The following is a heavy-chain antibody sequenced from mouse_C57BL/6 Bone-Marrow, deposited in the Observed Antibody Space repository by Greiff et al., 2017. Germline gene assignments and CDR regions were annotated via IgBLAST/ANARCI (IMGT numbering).Heavy chain of an antibody. CDR3: ARQDYYGSYYYAMDY. CDR1: GFTFSSYT. D-gene: IGHD1-1*01. J-gene: IGHJ4*01. CDR2: ISGGGGNT. V-gene: IGHV5-9*01. Sequence: EVMLVESGGGLVKPGGSLKLSCAASGFTFSSYTMSWVRQTPEKRLEWVATISGGGGNTYYPDSVKGRFTISRDNAKNTLYLQMSSLRSEDTALYYCARQDYYGSYYYAMDYWGQGTSVTVSS.